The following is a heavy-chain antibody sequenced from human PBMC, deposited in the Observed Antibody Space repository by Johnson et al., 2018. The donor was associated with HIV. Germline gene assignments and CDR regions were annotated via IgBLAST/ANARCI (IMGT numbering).Heavy chain of an antibody. V-gene: IGHV3-20*04. D-gene: IGHD6-19*01. Sequence: VQLVESGGGVVRPGGSLRLSCAASGFTFDDYGMSWVRQAPGKGLEWVSGINWNGGSTSYAGSVKGPFTISRDNAKNSLYLQMNSLRAEDTAVYYCARTRSGWAHDAFDIWGQGTMVTVSS. CDR2: INWNGGST. CDR1: GFTFDDYG. CDR3: ARTRSGWAHDAFDI. J-gene: IGHJ3*02.